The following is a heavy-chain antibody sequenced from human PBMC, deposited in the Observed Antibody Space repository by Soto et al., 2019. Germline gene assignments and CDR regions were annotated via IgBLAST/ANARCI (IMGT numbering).Heavy chain of an antibody. CDR1: GYTFTGYY. CDR2: ISAYNGNT. D-gene: IGHD2-15*01. V-gene: IGHV1-18*04. J-gene: IGHJ6*02. Sequence: GASVKVSCKASGYTFTGYYMHWVRQAPGQGLEWMGWISAYNGNTNYAQKLQGRVTMTTDTSTSTAYMELRSLRSDDTAVYYCARDRPVVVVAEDYYYYGMDVWGQGTTVTVSS. CDR3: ARDRPVVVVAEDYYYYGMDV.